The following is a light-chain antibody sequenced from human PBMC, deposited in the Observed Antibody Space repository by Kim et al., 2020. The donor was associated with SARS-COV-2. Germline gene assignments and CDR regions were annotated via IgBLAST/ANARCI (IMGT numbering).Light chain of an antibody. CDR3: QQYHPYPLT. CDR2: AAY. CDR1: QGISRW. J-gene: IGKJ4*01. Sequence: VSVGDRVTITCRAIQGISRWLAWYQHRPDKAPTSLIYAAYTLQSGVPSRFSGSASGTEFILTITNLQPEDFATYSCQQYHPYPLTFGGGTKVDI. V-gene: IGKV1D-16*01.